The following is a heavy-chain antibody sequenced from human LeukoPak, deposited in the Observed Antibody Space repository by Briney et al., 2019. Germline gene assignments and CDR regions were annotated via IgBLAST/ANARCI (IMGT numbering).Heavy chain of an antibody. CDR1: GGSISSYY. J-gene: IGHJ2*01. CDR3: ARVNTMIVVVPPDWYFDL. CDR2: IYYSGST. V-gene: IGHV4-59*12. Sequence: SETLSLTCTVSGGSISSYYWSWIRQPPGKGLEWIGYIYYSGSTNYNPSLKSRVTISVDTSKNQFSLKLSSVTAADTAVYYCARVNTMIVVVPPDWYFDLWGRGTLVTVSS. D-gene: IGHD3-22*01.